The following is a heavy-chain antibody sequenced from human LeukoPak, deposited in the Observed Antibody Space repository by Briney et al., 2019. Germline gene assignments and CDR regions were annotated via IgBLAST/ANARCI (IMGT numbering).Heavy chain of an antibody. D-gene: IGHD3-3*01. CDR3: AKGATHYDFWSGYFKEDWFDP. CDR2: ISWNSGSI. V-gene: IGHV3-9*01. J-gene: IGHJ5*02. CDR1: GFTFSNYA. Sequence: GGSLRLSCAASGFTFSNYAMSWVRQAPGKGLEWVSGISWNSGSIGYADSVKGRFTISRDNAKNSLYLQMNSLRAEDTALYYCAKGATHYDFWSGYFKEDWFDPWGQGTLVTVSS.